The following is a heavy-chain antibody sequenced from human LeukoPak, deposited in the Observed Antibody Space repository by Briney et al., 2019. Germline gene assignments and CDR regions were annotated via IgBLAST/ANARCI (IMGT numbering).Heavy chain of an antibody. CDR1: GGTFSSYA. CDR2: IIPILGIA. CDR3: AREYCSSTSCYVVDYYYYYGMDV. J-gene: IGHJ6*02. D-gene: IGHD2-2*01. V-gene: IGHV1-69*04. Sequence: AASVKVSCKASGGTFSSYAISWVRQAPGQGLEWMGRIIPILGIANYAQKFQGRVTITADKSTSTAYMELSSLRSEGTAVYYCAREYCSSTSCYVVDYYYYYGMDVWGQGTTVTVSS.